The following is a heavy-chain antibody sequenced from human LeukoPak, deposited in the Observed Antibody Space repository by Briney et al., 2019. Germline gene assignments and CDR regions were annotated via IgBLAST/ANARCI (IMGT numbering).Heavy chain of an antibody. V-gene: IGHV1-18*01. Sequence: VASVKVSCKASGYTFSSYGISWVRQAPGQGLEWMGWISAYNGNTNCAQKLQGRVTMTTDTSTSTAYMELRSLRSDDTAVYYCARDTRWEVDYWGQGTLVTVSS. CDR2: ISAYNGNT. J-gene: IGHJ4*02. CDR3: ARDTRWEVDY. CDR1: GYTFSSYG. D-gene: IGHD1-26*01.